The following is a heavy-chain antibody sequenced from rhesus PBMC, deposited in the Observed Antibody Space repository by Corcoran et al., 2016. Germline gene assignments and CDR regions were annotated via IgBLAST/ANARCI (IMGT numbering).Heavy chain of an antibody. CDR3: ARGDYGNLRAFDY. V-gene: IGHV4-127*01. CDR1: GYSISSGYG. J-gene: IGHJ4*01. Sequence: QVQLQESGPGLVKPSETLSLTCAVSGYSISSGYGWGWIRQPPGKGLAWIGQIYGVIGSTYYHPSLRGLVTFSKDTSKNQCSLKLSSVTAADTAVYYCARGDYGNLRAFDYWGQGVLVTVSS. D-gene: IGHD4-35*01. CDR2: IYGVIGST.